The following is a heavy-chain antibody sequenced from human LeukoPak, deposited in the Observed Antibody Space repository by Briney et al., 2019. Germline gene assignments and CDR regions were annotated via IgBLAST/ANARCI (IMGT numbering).Heavy chain of an antibody. J-gene: IGHJ3*02. CDR2: IYYSGST. D-gene: IGHD2-15*01. CDR3: AREPRYCSGGSCYSDAFDI. Sequence: PSQTLSLTCTVSGGSISSGGYYWSWIRQHPGKGLEWIGYIYYSGSTYYNPSLKSRVTISVDTSKNQFSLKLSSVTAADTAVYYWAREPRYCSGGSCYSDAFDIWGQGTMVTVSS. V-gene: IGHV4-31*03. CDR1: GGSISSGGYY.